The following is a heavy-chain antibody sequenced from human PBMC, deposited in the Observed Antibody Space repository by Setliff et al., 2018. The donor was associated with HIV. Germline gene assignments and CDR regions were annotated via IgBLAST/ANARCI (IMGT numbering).Heavy chain of an antibody. Sequence: GASVKVSCKASRGTFSSYGFNWVRQAPGQGLEWMGGIIPILGIANYAQKFQGRVTITADESTSTAYMELSSLRSDDTAVYYCARGTAPRPASVLEFLEWLFPNWFDPWGQGTLVTVSS. V-gene: IGHV1-69*10. CDR2: IIPILGIA. D-gene: IGHD3-3*02. CDR3: ARGTAPRPASVLEFLEWLFPNWFDP. J-gene: IGHJ5*02. CDR1: RGTFSSYG.